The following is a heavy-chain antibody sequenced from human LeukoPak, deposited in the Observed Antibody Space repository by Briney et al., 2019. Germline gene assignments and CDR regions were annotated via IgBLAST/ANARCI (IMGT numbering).Heavy chain of an antibody. CDR2: ISSSGSTM. J-gene: IGHJ4*02. CDR3: GKYVQTSVGANDY. CDR1: GFTFSSYE. V-gene: IGHV3-48*03. Sequence: GGSLRLSCAASGFTFSSYEMTWVRQAPGKGLEWVSYISSSGSTMYYADSVKGRFTISRENAKNSLYLQMSSLRAEDTAVYYCGKYVQTSVGANDYWGRGTLVTVSS. D-gene: IGHD1-26*01.